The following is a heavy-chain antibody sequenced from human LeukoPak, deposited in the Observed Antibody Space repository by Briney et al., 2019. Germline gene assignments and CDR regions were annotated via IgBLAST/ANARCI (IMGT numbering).Heavy chain of an antibody. Sequence: GASVKVSCKASGYTFTSYAMNWVRQAPGQGLEWMGWINTNTGNPTYAQGFTGRFVFSLDTSVSTAYLQISSLKAEDTAVYYCARDLRGSGWRNNWFDPWGQGTLVTVSS. V-gene: IGHV7-4-1*02. CDR1: GYTFTSYA. J-gene: IGHJ5*02. CDR2: INTNTGNP. CDR3: ARDLRGSGWRNNWFDP. D-gene: IGHD6-19*01.